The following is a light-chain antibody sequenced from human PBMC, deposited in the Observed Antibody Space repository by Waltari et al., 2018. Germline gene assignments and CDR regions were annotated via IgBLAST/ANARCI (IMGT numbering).Light chain of an antibody. Sequence: QTVVTQEPSFSVSPGGTVTLTCGLSSGSVSTSNYPSWYQQTPGQAPRTLIYSTNTRSSGVPDRFSCSILGNKAALTITGAQADDESHYYCLLFMGSAIWVFGGGTKLTVV. CDR2: STN. V-gene: IGLV8-61*01. J-gene: IGLJ3*02. CDR3: LLFMGSAIWV. CDR1: SGSVSTSNY.